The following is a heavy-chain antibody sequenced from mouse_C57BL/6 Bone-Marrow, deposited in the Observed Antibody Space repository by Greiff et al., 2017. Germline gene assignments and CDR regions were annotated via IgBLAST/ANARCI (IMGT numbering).Heavy chain of an antibody. V-gene: IGHV1-69*01. CDR2: IDPSDSYT. J-gene: IGHJ1*03. CDR3: ARWGGTYFDV. D-gene: IGHD3-3*01. CDR1: GYTFTSYW. Sequence: QVQLQQPGAELVMPGASVKLSCKASGYTFTSYWMHWVKQRPGQGLEWIGEIDPSDSYTNYNQKFKGKSTLTVDKSSSTAYMQLSSLTSEDSAVYYCARWGGTYFDVWGTGTTVTVSS.